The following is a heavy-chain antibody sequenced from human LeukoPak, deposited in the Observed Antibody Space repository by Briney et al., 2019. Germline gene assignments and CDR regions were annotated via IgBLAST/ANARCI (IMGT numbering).Heavy chain of an antibody. CDR2: IIPIFGTA. CDR3: ARGAYHTVTHWFDP. Sequence: ASVKVSCKASGGTFSSSAISWVRQAPGQGLEWMGGIIPIFGTANYAQKFQGRVTITTDESTSTAYMELSSLRSEDTAVYYCARGAYHTVTHWFDPWGQGTLVTVSS. J-gene: IGHJ5*02. V-gene: IGHV1-69*05. CDR1: GGTFSSSA. D-gene: IGHD4-11*01.